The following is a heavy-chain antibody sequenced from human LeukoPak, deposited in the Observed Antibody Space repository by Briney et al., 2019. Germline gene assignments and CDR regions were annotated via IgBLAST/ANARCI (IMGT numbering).Heavy chain of an antibody. J-gene: IGHJ4*02. CDR3: ARDRYSSRWYYFDY. V-gene: IGHV7-4-1*02. CDR1: GYTFTNYA. D-gene: IGHD6-13*01. Sequence: ASVKVSCKASGYTFTNYAMNWVRQAPGQGLEWMGWINTNTGNPTYARGFTGRFVFPLDTSVSTAYLQISSLKAEDTAVYYCARDRYSSRWYYFDYWGQGALVTVSS. CDR2: INTNTGNP.